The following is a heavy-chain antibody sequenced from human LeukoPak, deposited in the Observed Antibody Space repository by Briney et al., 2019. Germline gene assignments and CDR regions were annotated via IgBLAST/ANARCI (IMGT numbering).Heavy chain of an antibody. V-gene: IGHV3-30*03. J-gene: IGHJ4*02. Sequence: GGSLRLSCAASGFTFSSYGMHWVRQAPGKGLEWVAVISYDGSNKYYADSVKGRFTISRDNAKNSLYLQMNSLRAEDTAVYYCARELASWYCSSTSCYNPFDYWGQGTLVTVSS. CDR1: GFTFSSYG. CDR3: ARELASWYCSSTSCYNPFDY. D-gene: IGHD2-2*02. CDR2: ISYDGSNK.